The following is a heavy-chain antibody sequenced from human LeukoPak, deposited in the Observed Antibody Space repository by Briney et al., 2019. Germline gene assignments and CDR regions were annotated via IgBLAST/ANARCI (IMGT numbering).Heavy chain of an antibody. J-gene: IGHJ6*03. V-gene: IGHV1-69*05. CDR1: GGTFSSYA. CDR2: IIPIFGTA. D-gene: IGHD6-19*01. CDR3: ARGDSSGWYFRYMDV. Sequence: SVKVSCKASGGTFSSYAISWVRQAPGQGLEWMGGIIPIFGTANYAQKFQGRVTITTDESTGTAYMELSSLRSEDTAVYYCARGDSSGWYFRYMDVWGKGTTVTVSS.